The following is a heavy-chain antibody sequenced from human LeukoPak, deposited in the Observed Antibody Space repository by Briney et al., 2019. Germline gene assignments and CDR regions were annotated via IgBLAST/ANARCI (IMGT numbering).Heavy chain of an antibody. CDR3: VRDRELTY. Sequence: SETLSLTCTVSGGSVSNGTYYWSWIRQPPGKGLEWIGYIYNSGSSTIYNPSLKSRVTISVDTSKNQFSLRLSSVTAADTAVYFCVRDRELTYWGQGTLVTVSS. CDR2: IYNSGSST. V-gene: IGHV4-61*01. J-gene: IGHJ4*02. D-gene: IGHD3-10*01. CDR1: GGSVSNGTYY.